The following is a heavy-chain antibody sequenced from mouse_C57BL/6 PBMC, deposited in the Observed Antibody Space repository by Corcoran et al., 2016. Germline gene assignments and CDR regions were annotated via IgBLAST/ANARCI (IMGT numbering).Heavy chain of an antibody. Sequence: QVQLKQSGPELVRPWASVKLSCNASGYTFTDYYINWVKQRPGQGLEWIASSYPGSGNTYYNEKFKDKATLTAEKSSSTAYMQLSSLTSEYSAVYYCARDYYYDRLYLDYWGQGTTLTLSS. CDR3: ARDYYYDRLYLDY. V-gene: IGHV1-76*01. D-gene: IGHD2-4*01. J-gene: IGHJ2*01. CDR1: GYTFTDYY. CDR2: SYPGSGNT.